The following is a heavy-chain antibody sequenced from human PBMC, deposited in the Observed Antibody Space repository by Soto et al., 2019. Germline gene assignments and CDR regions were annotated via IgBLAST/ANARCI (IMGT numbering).Heavy chain of an antibody. CDR3: ARGEGYSGYRGYSYGYIPDY. CDR1: GGTFSSYA. D-gene: IGHD5-18*01. V-gene: IGHV1-69*13. CDR2: IIPIFGTA. Sequence: SVKVSCKASGGTFSSYAISWVRQAPGQGLEWMGGIIPIFGTANYAQKFQGRVTITADESTSTAYMELSSLRSEDTAVYYCARGEGYSGYRGYSYGYIPDYWGQGTLVTVSS. J-gene: IGHJ4*02.